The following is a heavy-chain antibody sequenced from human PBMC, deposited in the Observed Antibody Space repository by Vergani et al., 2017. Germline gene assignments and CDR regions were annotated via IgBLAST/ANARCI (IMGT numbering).Heavy chain of an antibody. J-gene: IGHJ5*02. CDR2: ISSSGSTI. Sequence: QVQLVESGGGLVKPGGSLRLSCAASGFTFSDYYMSWIRQAPGKGLEWVSYISSSGSTIYYADSVKGRFTISRDNSKSTMYLQMNSLRDEDTGVYYCARDLRLLYNRFDPWGQGTLVTVSS. CDR1: GFTFSDYY. V-gene: IGHV3-11*04. CDR3: ARDLRLLYNRFDP. D-gene: IGHD1-14*01.